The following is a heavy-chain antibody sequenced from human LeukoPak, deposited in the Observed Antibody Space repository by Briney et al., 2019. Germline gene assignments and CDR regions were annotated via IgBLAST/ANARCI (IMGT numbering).Heavy chain of an antibody. CDR2: MNPNSGNT. CDR3: ARGGYCSGSSCYRNWFDP. J-gene: IGHJ5*02. Sequence: ASVKVSCKASGYTFTSYDINWVRQATGQGLEWMGWMNPNSGNTGYAQKFQGRVTMTRNTSISTAYMELSSLRSEDTAVYYCARGGYCSGSSCYRNWFDPWGQGTLVTVSS. V-gene: IGHV1-8*01. CDR1: GYTFTSYD. D-gene: IGHD2-15*01.